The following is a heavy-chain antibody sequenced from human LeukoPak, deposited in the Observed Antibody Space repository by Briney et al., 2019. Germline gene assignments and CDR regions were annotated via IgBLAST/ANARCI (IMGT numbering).Heavy chain of an antibody. J-gene: IGHJ3*02. Sequence: ASVKVSCKASGYIFTSYYMHWVRQAPGQGLEWMGWISAYNGNTNYAQKLQGRVTMTTDTSTSTAYMELRSLRSDDTAVYYCARGGAWFGDPDAFDIWGQGTMVTVSS. D-gene: IGHD3-10*01. CDR2: ISAYNGNT. CDR1: GYIFTSYY. CDR3: ARGGAWFGDPDAFDI. V-gene: IGHV1-18*04.